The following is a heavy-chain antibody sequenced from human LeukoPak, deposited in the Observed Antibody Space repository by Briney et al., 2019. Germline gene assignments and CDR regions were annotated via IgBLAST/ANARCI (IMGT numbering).Heavy chain of an antibody. V-gene: IGHV3-21*04. CDR1: GFTFSSYS. Sequence: PGGSLRLSCAASGFTFSSYSMTWVRQAPGKGLEWVSSISSSSSYIYYADSVKGRFTISRDNANNSLYLQMHSLRAEDTALYYCAKDMGRDTVGSGWYGKDYWGQGTLVTVSS. CDR2: ISSSSSYI. J-gene: IGHJ4*02. D-gene: IGHD6-19*01. CDR3: AKDMGRDTVGSGWYGKDY.